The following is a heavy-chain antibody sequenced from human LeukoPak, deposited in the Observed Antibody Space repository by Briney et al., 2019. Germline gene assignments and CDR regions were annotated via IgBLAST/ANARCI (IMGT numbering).Heavy chain of an antibody. CDR3: ARRGGPRLGGGFDY. Sequence: PSETLSLTCTVSGGSISSGSYYWSWIRQPAGKGLEWIGRIYTSGSTNYNPSLKSRATISVDTSKNQFSLKLSSVTAADTAVYYCARRGGPRLGGGFDYWGQGTLVTVSS. CDR1: GGSISSGSYY. J-gene: IGHJ4*02. V-gene: IGHV4-61*02. CDR2: IYTSGST. D-gene: IGHD3-10*01.